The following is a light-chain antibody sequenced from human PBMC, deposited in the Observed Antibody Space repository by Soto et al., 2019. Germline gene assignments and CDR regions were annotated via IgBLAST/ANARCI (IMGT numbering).Light chain of an antibody. V-gene: IGKV3-20*01. CDR3: QQYGDSPPT. CDR1: QRVSSNY. J-gene: IGKJ1*01. CDR2: GAS. Sequence: VLTQSPGTLSLSPGERATLSWRASQRVSSNYLAWYQQKPGQAPRLLISGASSRAAGIPDRFSGSGSETDFTLTISRLEPDDFAMYHCQQYGDSPPTFGQGTKVDI.